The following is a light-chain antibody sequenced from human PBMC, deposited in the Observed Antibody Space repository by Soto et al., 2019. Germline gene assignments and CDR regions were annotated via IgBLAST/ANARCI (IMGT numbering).Light chain of an antibody. J-gene: IGKJ2*01. Sequence: EIVLIQSPATLSLFPGERATLSCSASQSVSSYLAWYQQKPGQAPRLLIYDASNRATGIPARFSGSGSGTDFTLTISSLEPEDFAVYYCQQRSNWPLMYTFGQGTKVDIK. V-gene: IGKV3-11*01. CDR1: QSVSSY. CDR2: DAS. CDR3: QQRSNWPLMYT.